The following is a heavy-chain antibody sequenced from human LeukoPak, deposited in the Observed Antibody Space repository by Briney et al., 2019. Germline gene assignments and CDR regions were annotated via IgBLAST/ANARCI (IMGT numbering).Heavy chain of an antibody. J-gene: IGHJ4*02. CDR1: GGSVSSGXXX. CDR2: IXYSGST. CDR3: ARDRGQWLVPFDY. D-gene: IGHD6-19*01. Sequence: KASETLSLTCTVSGGSVSSGXXXXXXIRQXXXXXXXXIGYIXYSGSTXXXPSLXXXXTISVDTSKNQFSLKLSSVTAADTAVYYCARDRGQWLVPFDYWGQGTLVTVSS. V-gene: IGHV4-61*01.